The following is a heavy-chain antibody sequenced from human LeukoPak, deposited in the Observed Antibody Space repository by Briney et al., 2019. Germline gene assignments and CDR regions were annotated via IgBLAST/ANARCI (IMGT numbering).Heavy chain of an antibody. V-gene: IGHV4-38-2*02. Sequence: SETLSLTCTVSGYSISSGYYWGWIRQPPEKGLEWIGSIYHSGITYYNPSLMSRVTISVDTSKNQFSLRLSSVTAADTAVYYCARGCYDFWSNYQSNNWFDSWGQGTLVTVSS. CDR3: ARGCYDFWSNYQSNNWFDS. J-gene: IGHJ5*01. CDR1: GYSISSGYY. CDR2: IYHSGIT. D-gene: IGHD3-3*01.